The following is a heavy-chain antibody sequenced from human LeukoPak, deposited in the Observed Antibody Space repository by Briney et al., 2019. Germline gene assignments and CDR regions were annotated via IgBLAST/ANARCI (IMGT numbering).Heavy chain of an antibody. D-gene: IGHD3-16*01. V-gene: IGHV1-2*02. Sequence: GASVKVSCKASGYGFTGYFMQWVRQAPGQGLEWMGWINPNRGDTNYAQKFQGRVTMTRGTSISTAYMELSRLRSDDAAVYYCARRFYYAMDVWGQGTTVTVSS. CDR2: INPNRGDT. CDR1: GYGFTGYF. CDR3: ARRFYYAMDV. J-gene: IGHJ6*02.